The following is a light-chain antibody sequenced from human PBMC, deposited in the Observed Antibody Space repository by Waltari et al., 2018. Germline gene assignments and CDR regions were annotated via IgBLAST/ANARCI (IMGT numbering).Light chain of an antibody. CDR2: GAS. CDR1: QSVGRT. V-gene: IGKV3-20*01. CDR3: QHYVRLPVT. J-gene: IGKJ1*01. Sequence: EIVLPQSPGTLSLSPGERATLSCRASQSVGRTLTWYQQKTGQAPRLLIYGASSRATDIPDRFSGSGSGTDFSLTISRLEPEDFAVYYCQHYVRLPVTFGQGTKVEIK.